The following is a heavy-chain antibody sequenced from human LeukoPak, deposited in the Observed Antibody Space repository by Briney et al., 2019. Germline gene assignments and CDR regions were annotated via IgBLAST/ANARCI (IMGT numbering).Heavy chain of an antibody. CDR1: GGGDGFTTLW. CDR3: ARLMYFYGSGNYHFYAMDV. J-gene: IGHJ6*02. Sequence: PGESLKISCKGSGGGDGFTTLWIGWVRQMPGRGLEWMGSIYPGDSDTRYDPSFPHQVIISADKSISTAYLQWSSLKASETAMYYCARLMYFYGSGNYHFYAMDVWGQGTKVTVSS. D-gene: IGHD3-10*01. V-gene: IGHV5-51*01. CDR2: IYPGDSDT.